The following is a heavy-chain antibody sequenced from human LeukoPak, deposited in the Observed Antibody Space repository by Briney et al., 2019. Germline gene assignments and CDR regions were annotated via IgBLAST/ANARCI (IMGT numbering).Heavy chain of an antibody. CDR3: ARAPQRSYQHNWFDP. J-gene: IGHJ5*02. V-gene: IGHV4-34*01. CDR2: INHSGST. Sequence: SETLSLTCAVYGGSFSGYYWSWIRQPPGKGLEWIGEINHSGSTNYNPSPKSRVTISVDTPKNQFSLKLSSVTAADTAVYYCARAPQRSYQHNWFDPWGQGTLVTVSS. CDR1: GGSFSGYY. D-gene: IGHD2-21*01.